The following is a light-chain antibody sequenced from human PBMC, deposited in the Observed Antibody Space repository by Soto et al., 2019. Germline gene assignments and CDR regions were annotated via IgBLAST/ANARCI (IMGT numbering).Light chain of an antibody. Sequence: HSALTQPASVSGSPGQSITVSCTGTTSDVGGYDYVAWYQQHPGKAPKLMIYDVSSRPSGVSNRFSGSKSGNTASLTISGLQAEDEADYYCSSYLGSSTLSGVFGTGTKVTVL. CDR3: SSYLGSSTLSGV. V-gene: IGLV2-14*01. J-gene: IGLJ1*01. CDR2: DVS. CDR1: TSDVGGYDY.